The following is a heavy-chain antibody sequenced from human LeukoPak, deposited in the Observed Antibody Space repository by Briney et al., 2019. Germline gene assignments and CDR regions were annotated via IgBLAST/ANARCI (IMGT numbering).Heavy chain of an antibody. V-gene: IGHV3-23*01. CDR1: GFTFDDYG. Sequence: PGGSLRLSCAASGFTFDDYGMSWVRQAPGKGLEWVSAFSASGSTYYADSVKGRFTVSRDNSENMLYLQMNSLRAEDTAVYYCAQDLSYIGLDNWGQGTLVTVSS. CDR3: AQDLSYIGLDN. CDR2: FSASGST. D-gene: IGHD2-15*01. J-gene: IGHJ4*02.